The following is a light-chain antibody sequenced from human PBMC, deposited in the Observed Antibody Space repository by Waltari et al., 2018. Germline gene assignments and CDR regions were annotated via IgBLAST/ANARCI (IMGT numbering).Light chain of an antibody. CDR3: AAWDDSMHGHWV. Sequence: QSVLTQPPSASGTPGQRVTISCSGSSSNIGNNLVNWYQQVPGKVPKLVIYRSDQRPSGVPDRFSGSKSGTSASLAINGLQSEDEADYYCAAWDDSMHGHWVFGGGTKVTVL. CDR1: SSNIGNNL. V-gene: IGLV1-44*01. CDR2: RSD. J-gene: IGLJ3*02.